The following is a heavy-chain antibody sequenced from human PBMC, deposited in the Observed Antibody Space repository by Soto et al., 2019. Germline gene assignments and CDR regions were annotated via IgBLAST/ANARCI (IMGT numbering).Heavy chain of an antibody. D-gene: IGHD2-2*01. CDR2: IIPIFGTA. J-gene: IGHJ4*02. V-gene: IGHV1-69*01. CDR3: ARDMMDCSSTSCLANYFDY. CDR1: GGTFSSYA. Sequence: QVQLVQSGAEVKKPGSSVKVSCKASGGTFSSYAISWVRQAPGQGLEWMGGIIPIFGTANYAQKFQGRVTITADESTSTAYMELSSLRSEDTAVYYCARDMMDCSSTSCLANYFDYCGQGTLVTVSS.